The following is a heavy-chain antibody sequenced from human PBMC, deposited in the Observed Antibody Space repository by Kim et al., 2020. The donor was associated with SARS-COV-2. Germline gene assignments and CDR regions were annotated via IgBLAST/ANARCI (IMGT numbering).Heavy chain of an antibody. CDR1: GFTFSSYA. CDR3: AKGTTSTTYSATNY. V-gene: IGHV3-23*01. CDR2: ISGGAVTT. D-gene: IGHD2-2*01. Sequence: GRSLRLSCAASGFTFSSYAMSWVRQAPGKGLDWVSSISGGAVTTYYADSVKGRFTISRDNSKNTLSLQMNSLRAEDTAVYYCAKGTTSTTYSATNYWGQG. J-gene: IGHJ4*02.